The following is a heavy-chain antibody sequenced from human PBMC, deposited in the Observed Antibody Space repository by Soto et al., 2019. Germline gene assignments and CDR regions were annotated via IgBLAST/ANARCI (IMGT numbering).Heavy chain of an antibody. D-gene: IGHD2-8*01. CDR2: IRSKAYGGTT. V-gene: IGHV3-49*04. CDR1: GFTFSSYA. J-gene: IGHJ4*02. CDR3: TAGKLYPSLDFDY. Sequence: GGSLRLSCAASGFTFSSYAMSWVRQAPGKGLEWVGFIRSKAYGGTTEYAASVKGRFTISRDDSKSIAYLQMNSLKTEDTAVYYCTAGKLYPSLDFDYWGQGTLVTVSS.